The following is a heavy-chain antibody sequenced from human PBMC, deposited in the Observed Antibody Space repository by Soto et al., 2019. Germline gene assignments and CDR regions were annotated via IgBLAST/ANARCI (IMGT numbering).Heavy chain of an antibody. D-gene: IGHD3-9*01. CDR3: ARAFKDFDWENWFDP. V-gene: IGHV3-48*01. J-gene: IGHJ5*02. Sequence: EVQLVESGGGLVQPGGSLRLSCAASGFTFRSYSMNWVRQAPGKGLEWVSYISTSSSTIYYADSVKGRFTISRDNAKNSLYLQMNSLRAEDTAVYYCARAFKDFDWENWFDPWGQGTLVTVSS. CDR2: ISTSSSTI. CDR1: GFTFRSYS.